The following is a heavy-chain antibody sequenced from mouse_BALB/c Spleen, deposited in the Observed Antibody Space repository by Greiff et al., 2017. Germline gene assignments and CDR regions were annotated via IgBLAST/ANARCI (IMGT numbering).Heavy chain of an antibody. D-gene: IGHD4-1*01. J-gene: IGHJ3*01. V-gene: IGHV14-3*02. CDR3: ALSWDVAY. CDR1: GFNIKDTY. Sequence: VQLQQSGAELVKPGASVKLSCTASGFNIKDTYMHWVKQRPEQGLEWIGRIDPANGNTKYDPKFQGKATITADTSSNTAYLQLSSQTSEDTAVYSCALSWDVAYWGEGTLVTVSA. CDR2: IDPANGNT.